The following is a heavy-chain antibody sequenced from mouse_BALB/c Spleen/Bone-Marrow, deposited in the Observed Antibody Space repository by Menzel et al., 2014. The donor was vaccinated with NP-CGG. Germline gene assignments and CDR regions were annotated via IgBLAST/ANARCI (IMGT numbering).Heavy chain of an antibody. CDR1: GFTFSSFG. V-gene: IGHV5-17*02. Sequence: DVMLVESGGGLVQPGGSRKLSCAASGFTFSSFGMHWVRQAPEKGLEWVAYISSGSSTIFYADTVKGRFTVSRDNPKNTLFLQMTSLRSEDTAMYYCTRGGNWDDFDYWGQGTTLTASS. J-gene: IGHJ2*01. D-gene: IGHD4-1*01. CDR2: ISSGSSTI. CDR3: TRGGNWDDFDY.